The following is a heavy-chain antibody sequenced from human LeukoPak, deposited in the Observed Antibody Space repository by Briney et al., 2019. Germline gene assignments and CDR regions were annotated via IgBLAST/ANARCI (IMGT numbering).Heavy chain of an antibody. CDR1: GFTFSSYL. D-gene: IGHD3-22*01. CDR3: AKDRYYYDSSGYYYFDY. V-gene: IGHV3-23*01. CDR2: ISGSGGST. J-gene: IGHJ4*02. Sequence: GGSLRLSCAASGFTFSSYLMSWARQAPGKGLEWVSAISGSGGSTYYADSVKGRFTISRDNSKNTLYLQMNSLRAEDTAVYYCAKDRYYYDSSGYYYFDYWGQGTLVTVSS.